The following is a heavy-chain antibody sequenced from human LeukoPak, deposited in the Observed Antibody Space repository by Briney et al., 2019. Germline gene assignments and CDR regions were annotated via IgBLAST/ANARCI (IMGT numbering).Heavy chain of an antibody. D-gene: IGHD6-13*01. CDR1: GFTVSSNY. J-gene: IGHJ3*02. CDR3: ARSQQLVFPDAFGI. V-gene: IGHV3-66*01. Sequence: GGSLRLSCAASGFTVSSNYMSWVRQAPGRGLEWVSVIYSGGSTYYADSVKGRSTISRDNSKNTLYLQMNSLRAEDTAVYYCARSQQLVFPDAFGIWGQGTMVTVSS. CDR2: IYSGGST.